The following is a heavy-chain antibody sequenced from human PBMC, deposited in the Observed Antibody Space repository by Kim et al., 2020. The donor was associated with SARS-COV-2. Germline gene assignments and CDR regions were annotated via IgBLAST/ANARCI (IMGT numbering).Heavy chain of an antibody. CDR3: ARVPSFTMIVVVGYDY. V-gene: IGHV1-18*01. CDR1: GYTFTSYG. J-gene: IGHJ4*02. CDR2: ISAYNGNT. Sequence: ASVKVSCKASGYTFTSYGISWVRQAPGQGLEWMGWISAYNGNTNYAQKLQGRVTMTTDTSTSTAYMELRSLRSDDTAVYYCARVPSFTMIVVVGYDYWGQGTLVTVSS. D-gene: IGHD3-22*01.